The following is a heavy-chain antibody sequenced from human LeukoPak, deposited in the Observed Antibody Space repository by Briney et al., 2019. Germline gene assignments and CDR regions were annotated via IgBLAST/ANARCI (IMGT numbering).Heavy chain of an antibody. CDR3: ARELCSGGRCSLIFDY. CDR1: GFTFSDHY. J-gene: IGHJ4*02. Sequence: TGGSLRLSCAASGFTFSDHYMDWVRHAPGKGLEWVGRTRNKPNSYITEYAASVKGRFTISRDDSKNSLYLQMNSLKTEDTAVYYCARELCSGGRCSLIFDYWGQGTLVTVSS. V-gene: IGHV3-72*01. CDR2: TRNKPNSYIT. D-gene: IGHD2-15*01.